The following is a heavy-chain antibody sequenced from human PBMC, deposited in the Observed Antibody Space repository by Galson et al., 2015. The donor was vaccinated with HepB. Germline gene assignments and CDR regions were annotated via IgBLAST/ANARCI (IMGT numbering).Heavy chain of an antibody. D-gene: IGHD6-19*01. J-gene: IGHJ3*02. V-gene: IGHV3-66*01. CDR1: GFTVSSNY. CDR3: ASVLGGSGWYYRGAFDI. Sequence: SLRLSCAASGFTVSSNYMSWVRQAPGKGLEWVSVIYSGGSTYYADSVKGRFTISRDNSKNTLYLQMNSLRAEDTAVYYCASVLGGSGWYYRGAFDIWGQGTMVTVSS. CDR2: IYSGGST.